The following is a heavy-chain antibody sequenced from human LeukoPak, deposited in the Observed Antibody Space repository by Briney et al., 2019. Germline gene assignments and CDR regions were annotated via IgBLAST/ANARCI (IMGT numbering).Heavy chain of an antibody. CDR1: GFTFSSFG. Sequence: GGSLRLSCGASGFTFSSFGMHWVRQAPGKGLEWVSVISSDGSNKYYADSVKGRFTISRDNTKNTLYLQMNSLRAEDTAVFYCANENYYDSSGYLDNWGQGTLVTVSS. CDR3: ANENYYDSSGYLDN. V-gene: IGHV3-30*18. CDR2: ISSDGSNK. J-gene: IGHJ4*02. D-gene: IGHD3-22*01.